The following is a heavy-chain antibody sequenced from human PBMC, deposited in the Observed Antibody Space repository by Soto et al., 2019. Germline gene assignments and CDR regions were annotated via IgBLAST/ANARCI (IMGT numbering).Heavy chain of an antibody. J-gene: IGHJ4*02. CDR3: ARDTIAAAGYFDY. V-gene: IGHV4-30-4*01. CDR1: GGSISSGDYY. Sequence: SETLSLTCTVSGGSISSGDYYWSWIRQPPGKGLEWIGYIYYSGSTYYNPSLKSRVTISVDTSKNQFSLKLSSVTAADTAVYYCARDTIAAAGYFDYWGQGTLVTVSS. CDR2: IYYSGST. D-gene: IGHD6-13*01.